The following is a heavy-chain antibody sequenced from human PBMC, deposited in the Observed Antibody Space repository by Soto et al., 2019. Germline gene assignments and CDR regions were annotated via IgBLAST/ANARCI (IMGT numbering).Heavy chain of an antibody. CDR3: TRHGYNYGGGYFDY. CDR1: GVTVSSNY. V-gene: IGHV3-66*04. J-gene: IGHJ4*02. D-gene: IGHD5-18*01. CDR2: IYSGGST. Sequence: PGGSLRLSCAASGVTVSSNYMSWVCQAPGKGLEWVSVIYSGGSTYYADSVKGRFTISRDNSKNTLYLQMNSLRAEDTAVYYCTRHGYNYGGGYFDYWGLGTLVTVSS.